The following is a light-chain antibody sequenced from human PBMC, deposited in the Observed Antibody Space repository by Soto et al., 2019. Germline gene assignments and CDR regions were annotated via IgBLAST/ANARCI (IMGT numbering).Light chain of an antibody. J-gene: IGKJ3*01. Sequence: EIVMTQSPATLSVSPGESVTLSCRASQSVGDTLAWYQQRPGQAPRLLIYAASSRVTGIPARFSGSGSGTEFTLTITSLPSEDFGVYYCQHYKPWTPPFTLGPGNKVDIK. CDR3: QHYKPWTPPFT. CDR1: QSVGDT. CDR2: AAS. V-gene: IGKV3-15*01.